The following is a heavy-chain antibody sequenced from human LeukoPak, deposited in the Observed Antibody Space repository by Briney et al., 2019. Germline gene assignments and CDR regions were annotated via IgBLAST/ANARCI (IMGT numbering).Heavy chain of an antibody. CDR2: IYPGDSDT. J-gene: IGHJ5*02. CDR3: ARLSGSYWAPANWFDP. Sequence: GESLKISCKGSGYSFTSYWIGWVRQMPGKGLEWMGIIYPGDSDTRYSPSFRGQVTISADKSISTAYLQWSSLKASDTAMYYCARLSGSYWAPANWFDPWGQGTLVTVSS. V-gene: IGHV5-51*01. D-gene: IGHD1-26*01. CDR1: GYSFTSYW.